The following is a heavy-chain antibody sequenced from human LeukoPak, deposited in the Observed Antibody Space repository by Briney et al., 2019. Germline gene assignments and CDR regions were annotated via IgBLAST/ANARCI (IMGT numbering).Heavy chain of an antibody. D-gene: IGHD5/OR15-5a*01. CDR1: GASISSYY. CDR2: IYYSGST. Sequence: SETLSLTCTVSGASISSYYWSWIRQPPGKGLEWIGYIYYSGSTNYNPSLKSRVTISVDTSKNQFSLKLSSVTAADTAVYYCARVGSTGPVDYWGQGTLVTVSS. CDR3: ARVGSTGPVDY. J-gene: IGHJ4*02. V-gene: IGHV4-59*01.